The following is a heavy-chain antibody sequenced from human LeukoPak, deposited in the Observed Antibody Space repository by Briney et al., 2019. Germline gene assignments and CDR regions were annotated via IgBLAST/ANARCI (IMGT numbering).Heavy chain of an antibody. J-gene: IGHJ4*02. CDR2: IYTSGSI. CDR1: GGSISSYY. Sequence: PSETLSLTCTVSGGSISSYYWSWIRQPAGKGLEWIGRIYTSGSINYNPSLKSRVTMSVDTSKNQFSLKLNSVTAADTAVYFCARESDLSKYDRTDYRGQGTLVTVSS. V-gene: IGHV4-4*07. D-gene: IGHD3-9*01. CDR3: ARESDLSKYDRTDY.